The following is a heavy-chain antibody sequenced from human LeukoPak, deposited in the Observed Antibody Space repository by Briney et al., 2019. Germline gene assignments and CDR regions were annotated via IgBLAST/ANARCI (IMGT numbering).Heavy chain of an antibody. CDR2: ISAYNGNT. Sequence: ASVKVSCKASGYTFTSYGISWVRQAPGQGLEWMGWISAYNGNTNYAQKLQGRVTMTTDTSTSTAYMELRSLRSDDTAVYYCARDPQFRAYYYYGMDVWGQGTTVTVSS. V-gene: IGHV1-18*01. J-gene: IGHJ6*02. CDR1: GYTFTSYG. CDR3: ARDPQFRAYYYYGMDV.